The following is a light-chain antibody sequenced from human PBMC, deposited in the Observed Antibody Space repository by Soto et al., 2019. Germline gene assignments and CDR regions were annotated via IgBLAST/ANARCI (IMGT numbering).Light chain of an antibody. CDR2: EVS. V-gene: IGLV2-14*01. J-gene: IGLJ2*01. Sequence: QSVLTQPASVSGSPGQSITISCTGTSSDVGYYNYVSWYQHHPGKAPKVMIYEVSNRPSGVSNRFSGSKSGNTASLTISGLQAEDEADYYCTSYTSSSTLVFGGGTKVTVL. CDR3: TSYTSSSTLV. CDR1: SSDVGYYNY.